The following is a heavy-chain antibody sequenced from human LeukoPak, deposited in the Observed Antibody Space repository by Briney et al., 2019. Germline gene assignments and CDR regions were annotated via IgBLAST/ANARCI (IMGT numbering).Heavy chain of an antibody. D-gene: IGHD3-10*01. CDR1: GGTFSSYA. J-gene: IGHJ4*02. CDR2: IIPIFGTA. V-gene: IGHV1-69*05. CDR3: ARGFGESLPDY. Sequence: SVKVSCKASGGTFSSYAISWVRQAPGQGLEWMGGIIPIFGTANYAQKFQGRVTMATDTSTSTAYMELRSLRSDDTAVYYCARGFGESLPDYWGQGTLVTVSS.